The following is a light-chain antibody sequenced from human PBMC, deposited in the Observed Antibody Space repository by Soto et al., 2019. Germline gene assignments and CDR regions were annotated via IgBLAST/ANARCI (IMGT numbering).Light chain of an antibody. J-gene: IGKJ1*01. CDR2: GAS. V-gene: IGKV3-20*01. CDR1: QSVTSTY. CDR3: QQYGSSRQT. Sequence: EIGLTQSPGTLSLSPGERATLSCRASQSVTSTYLAWYQQKPGQAPRLLIYGASSRATGIPDRFTGSGSGTDFTLTISRLEPEDFAVYYCQQYGSSRQTFGQGTKVDIK.